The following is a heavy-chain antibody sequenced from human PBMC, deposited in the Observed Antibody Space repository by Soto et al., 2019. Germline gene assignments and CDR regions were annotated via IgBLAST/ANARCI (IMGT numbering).Heavy chain of an antibody. CDR3: AKDRQERTMVRGPQLRIAFDI. D-gene: IGHD3-10*01. CDR1: GFTFSSYA. Sequence: PAGSLRLSCAAAGFTFSSYAISCVRQAPGKGLEWVSAISGSGGSTYYADSVKGRFTISRDNSKNTLYLQMNSLRAEDTAVDYCAKDRQERTMVRGPQLRIAFDIWGQGTMVTVSS. CDR2: ISGSGGST. V-gene: IGHV3-23*01. J-gene: IGHJ3*02.